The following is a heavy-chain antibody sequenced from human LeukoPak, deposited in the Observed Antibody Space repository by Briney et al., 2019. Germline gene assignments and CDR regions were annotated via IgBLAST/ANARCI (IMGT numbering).Heavy chain of an antibody. D-gene: IGHD3-10*01. V-gene: IGHV3-9*01. CDR1: GFTFDDYA. J-gene: IGHJ4*02. CDR3: AKNKWFGEDATFIDY. CDR2: ISWNSGSI. Sequence: PGGSLRLSCAASGFTFDDYAMHWVRQAPGKGLEGVSGISWNSGSIGYADSVKGRFTISRDNAKNSLYLQMNSLRAEDTALYYCAKNKWFGEDATFIDYWGQGTLVTVSS.